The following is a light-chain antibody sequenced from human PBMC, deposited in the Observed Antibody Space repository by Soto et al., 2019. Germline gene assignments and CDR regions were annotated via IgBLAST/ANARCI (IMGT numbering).Light chain of an antibody. CDR3: SSYTSSSAYV. CDR2: EVS. V-gene: IGLV2-14*01. J-gene: IGLJ1*01. CDR1: SSDVGGYNS. Sequence: QSALTQPASVSGSPGQSITISCAGTSSDVGGYNSVSWYQQYPGQAPKLMIYEVSNRPSGLSSRFSGPKSGNTASLTISGLQAEDEADYYCSSYTSSSAYVFGSGTKLTVL.